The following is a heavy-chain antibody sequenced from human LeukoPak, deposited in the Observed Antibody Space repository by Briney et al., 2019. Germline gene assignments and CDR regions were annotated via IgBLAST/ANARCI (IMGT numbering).Heavy chain of an antibody. V-gene: IGHV3-23*01. Sequence: GGSLRLSCAVSGITLSTNGTTWVRQPQGKGREWVSGIINMGARTNYADSVKGRFTISRDNPKNTLYLQMNSLRAEDTAVYFCAKRGVVIRVILVGFHKEAYYFDSWGQGALVTVSS. CDR3: AKRGVVIRVILVGFHKEAYYFDS. CDR2: IINMGART. D-gene: IGHD3-22*01. CDR1: GITLSTNG. J-gene: IGHJ4*02.